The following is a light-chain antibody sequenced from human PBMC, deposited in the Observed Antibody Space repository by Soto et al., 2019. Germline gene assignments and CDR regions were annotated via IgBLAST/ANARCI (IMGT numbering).Light chain of an antibody. Sequence: EIVLTQSPGTLSLSPGERATLSCRASQSVSNNYLAWYQQKPGQATRLLIYGASIRATGIPDRFSGSGAGTDFPLTISRLEPEDFAVYYCQQYGSSGTFGQGTKVEIK. CDR3: QQYGSSGT. CDR2: GAS. V-gene: IGKV3-20*01. J-gene: IGKJ1*01. CDR1: QSVSNNY.